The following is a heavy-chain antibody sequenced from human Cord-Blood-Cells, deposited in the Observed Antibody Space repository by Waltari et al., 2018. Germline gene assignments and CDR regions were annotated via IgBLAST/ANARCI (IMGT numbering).Heavy chain of an antibody. Sequence: QVQLVQSGAEVKKPGSSVKVSCKASGGTFSSYTISWVRQAPGQGLEWMGRIIPIMGIANYAQKFQGRVTITADKSTSTAYMELSSLRSEDTAVYYCARSGSGVAGAFDIWGQGTMVTVSS. CDR3: ARSGSGVAGAFDI. CDR1: GGTFSSYT. J-gene: IGHJ3*02. D-gene: IGHD6-19*01. V-gene: IGHV1-69*02. CDR2: IIPIMGIA.